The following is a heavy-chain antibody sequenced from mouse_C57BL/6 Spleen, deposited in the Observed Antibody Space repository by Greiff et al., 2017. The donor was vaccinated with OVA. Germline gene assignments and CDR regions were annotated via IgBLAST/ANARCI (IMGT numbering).Heavy chain of an antibody. V-gene: IGHV5-6*01. Sequence: EVQLMESGGDLVKPGGSLKLSCAASGFTFSSYGMSWVRQTPDKRLEWVATISSGGSYTYYPASVKGRFTISRDNAKNTLYLQMSSLKSEDTAMYYCARHDCSGVLLAYWGKGTMVTVSA. CDR3: ARHDCSGVLLAY. J-gene: IGHJ3*01. CDR1: GFTFSSYG. D-gene: IGHD3-2*02. CDR2: ISSGGSYT.